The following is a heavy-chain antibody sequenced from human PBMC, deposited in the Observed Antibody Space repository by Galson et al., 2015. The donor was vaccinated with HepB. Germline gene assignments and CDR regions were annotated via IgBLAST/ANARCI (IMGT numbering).Heavy chain of an antibody. CDR3: AKDRQKYDYVWGSYPN. D-gene: IGHD3-16*02. CDR1: GFTFGSYA. Sequence: SLRLSCAASGFTFGSYAMSWVRQAPGKGLEWVSAISGSGGRTYYADSVKGRFTISRDISKNTLYLQMNSLRAEDTAVYYCAKDRQKYDYVWGSYPNWGQGTLVTVSS. V-gene: IGHV3-23*01. CDR2: ISGSGGRT. J-gene: IGHJ4*02.